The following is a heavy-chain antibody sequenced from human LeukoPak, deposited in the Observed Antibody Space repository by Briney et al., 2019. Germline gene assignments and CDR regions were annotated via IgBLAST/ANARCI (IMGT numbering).Heavy chain of an antibody. J-gene: IGHJ3*01. Sequence: GGSLRLSCAASGFSLSNYWMHWVRQAPGKGLVWLSRINTDGSHTIYADSVKGRPTISRDNAKNTLYLQMNSLRAEDTAVYYCARVRDDGDPNNGFDVWGQGTLVSVSS. CDR1: GFSLSNYW. CDR3: ARVRDDGDPNNGFDV. V-gene: IGHV3-74*01. D-gene: IGHD4-17*01. CDR2: INTDGSHT.